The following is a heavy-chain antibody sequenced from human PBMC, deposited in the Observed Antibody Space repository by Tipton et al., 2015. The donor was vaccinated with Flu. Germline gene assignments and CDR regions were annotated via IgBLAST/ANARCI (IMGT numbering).Heavy chain of an antibody. D-gene: IGHD5/OR15-5a*01. V-gene: IGHV4-61*02. CDR2: VYPTENI. Sequence: LRLSCTVSGGPISGGNFYWSWIRQPAAKGLEWIGRVYPTENINYNPSLQSRVTISIDTFKNQFYLTLTSVTAADTAFYYCARRSTITTNEGFFDDWGQGTLVTVSS. CDR3: ARRSTITTNEGFFDD. CDR1: GGPISGGNFY. J-gene: IGHJ4*02.